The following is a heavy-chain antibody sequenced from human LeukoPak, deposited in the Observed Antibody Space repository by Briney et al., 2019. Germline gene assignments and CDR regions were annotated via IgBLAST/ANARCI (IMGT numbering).Heavy chain of an antibody. D-gene: IGHD3-16*01. V-gene: IGHV3-7*01. J-gene: IGHJ4*02. CDR3: ARGSMHVYHLYTDY. CDR2: IKQDGSER. Sequence: GGSLRPSGAASGFTYTNYWVSWFRQAPGQGLEWVASIKQDGSERYYVDSVKGRFTISRDNAKNSLFLQLSSLRVEDTAVYYCARGSMHVYHLYTDYWGQGTLVTVSS. CDR1: GFTYTNYW.